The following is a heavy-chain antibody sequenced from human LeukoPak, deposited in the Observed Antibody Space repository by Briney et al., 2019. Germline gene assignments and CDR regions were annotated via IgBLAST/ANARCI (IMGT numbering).Heavy chain of an antibody. V-gene: IGHV4-59*08. CDR3: ARMKYSSGWYPFDN. J-gene: IGHJ4*02. CDR2: IYYSGST. Sequence: SETLSLTCTVSVGSISSYYWSWIRQPPGKGLEWIGYIYYSGSTNYNPSLKSRVTISVDTSKNQFSLKLSTVPAADTAVYYCARMKYSSGWYPFDNWGQGTLVTVSS. D-gene: IGHD6-19*01. CDR1: VGSISSYY.